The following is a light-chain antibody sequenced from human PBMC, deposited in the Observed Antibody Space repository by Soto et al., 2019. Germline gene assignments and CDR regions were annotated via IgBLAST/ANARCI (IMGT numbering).Light chain of an antibody. CDR2: DVS. J-gene: IGLJ2*01. CDR1: SSDVGGYNY. CDR3: SSYTTSGSLV. Sequence: QSVLTQPASVSGSPGQSITISCTGTSSDVGGYNYVSWYQQHPGKAPKLMTYDVSNRPSGVSNRFSGSKSGNTASLTISGLQAEDEADYYCSSYTTSGSLVFGGGTKLTVL. V-gene: IGLV2-14*01.